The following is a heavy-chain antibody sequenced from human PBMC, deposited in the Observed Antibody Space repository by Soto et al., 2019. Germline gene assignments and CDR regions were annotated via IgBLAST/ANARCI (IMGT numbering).Heavy chain of an antibody. CDR1: GFTFSTYA. CDR2: ISGSGDST. Sequence: QAGGSLRLSCAASGFTFSTYAMSWVRQAPGKGLEWVSAISGSGDSTYYADSVKGRFTISRDNSKNTLYLQMNSLRAEDTAVYYCAKGTVPAAIRRDYFDYWCQGTLVTVSS. D-gene: IGHD2-2*02. V-gene: IGHV3-23*01. J-gene: IGHJ4*02. CDR3: AKGTVPAAIRRDYFDY.